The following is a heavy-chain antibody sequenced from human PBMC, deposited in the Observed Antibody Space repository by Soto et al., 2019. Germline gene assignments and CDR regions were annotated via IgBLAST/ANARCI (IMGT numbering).Heavy chain of an antibody. V-gene: IGHV7-4-1*01. Sequence: QVQLVQSGSELKKPGASVKVSCKASGYTFTSYAMNWVRQAPGQGLEWRGWINTNTGNPTYAQGFTGRFVFSLDTSVSPACLQICSKKAEDIVVYYCASGGYIYGFYYYYSGMDVWVHGTTATFS. J-gene: IGHJ6*02. D-gene: IGHD5-18*01. CDR2: INTNTGNP. CDR3: ASGGYIYGFYYYYSGMDV. CDR1: GYTFTSYA.